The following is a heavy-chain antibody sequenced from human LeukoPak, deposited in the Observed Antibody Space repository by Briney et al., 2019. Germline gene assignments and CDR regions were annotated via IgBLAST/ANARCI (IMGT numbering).Heavy chain of an antibody. J-gene: IGHJ4*02. D-gene: IGHD6-19*01. Sequence: SGPTPVKPPQTLTLTCTFSGFSLSSRGVGVGWIRQPPGKALEWLALIYCIADIRYSRSLKSRLTITKHTSKNQVVLTMTNMDPVDTARYYCAHPLEVQWLVGFDSWGQGTLVTVSS. CDR1: GFSLSSRGVG. CDR2: IYCIADI. V-gene: IGHV2-5*01. CDR3: AHPLEVQWLVGFDS.